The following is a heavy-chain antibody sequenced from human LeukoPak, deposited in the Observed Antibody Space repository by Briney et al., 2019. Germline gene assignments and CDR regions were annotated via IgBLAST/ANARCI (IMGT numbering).Heavy chain of an antibody. CDR3: ARIYYDSSGYPGN. J-gene: IGHJ4*02. D-gene: IGHD3-22*01. Sequence: GGSLRLSCAASGFTFSSYEMNWVRQAPGKGLEWVSYISSSGSTIYYADSVKGRFTISRDNAKNSLYLQMNSLRAEDTAVYYCARIYYDSSGYPGNWGQGTLVTVSS. CDR1: GFTFSSYE. CDR2: ISSSGSTI. V-gene: IGHV3-48*03.